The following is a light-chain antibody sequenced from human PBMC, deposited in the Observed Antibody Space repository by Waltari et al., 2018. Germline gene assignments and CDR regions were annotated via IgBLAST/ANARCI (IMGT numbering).Light chain of an antibody. CDR3: QSYDTGLKGYV. CDR1: SSNFGAGYD. J-gene: IGLJ1*01. Sequence: QSVLTQPPSVSGAPGQRVTISCTGSSSNFGAGYDVHWYQQLPGTAPKVLNYENINQPSGVPDRFSGSKSGTSASLAITWLQAEDEADYYCQSYDTGLKGYVFGTGTKVTVL. CDR2: ENI. V-gene: IGLV1-40*01.